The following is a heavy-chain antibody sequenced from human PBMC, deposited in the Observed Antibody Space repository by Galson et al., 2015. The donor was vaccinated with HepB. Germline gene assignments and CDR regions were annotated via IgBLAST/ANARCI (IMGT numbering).Heavy chain of an antibody. D-gene: IGHD3-22*01. V-gene: IGHV1-2*06. CDR2: INPNSGGT. J-gene: IGHJ4*02. Sequence: SVKVSCKASGYTFTDYYMHWVRQAPGQGLEWMGRINPNSGGTNYAQKFQGRVTMTRDTSISTAYMELSRLRSDDTAVYYCARGNYYDSSGYPAYWGQGTLVTVSS. CDR3: ARGNYYDSSGYPAY. CDR1: GYTFTDYY.